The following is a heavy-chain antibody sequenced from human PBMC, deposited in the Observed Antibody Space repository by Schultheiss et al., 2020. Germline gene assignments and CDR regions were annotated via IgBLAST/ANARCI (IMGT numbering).Heavy chain of an antibody. CDR2: ISSSSSTI. Sequence: GGSLRLSCAASGFTFTSYSMNWVRQAPGKGLEWVSYISSSSSTIYYADSVKGRFTISRDNAKNSLYLQMNSLRDEDTAVYYCARDRRLIAAAGIDEFDYWGQGTLVTVPS. J-gene: IGHJ4*02. CDR3: ARDRRLIAAAGIDEFDY. D-gene: IGHD6-13*01. CDR1: GFTFTSYS. V-gene: IGHV3-48*02.